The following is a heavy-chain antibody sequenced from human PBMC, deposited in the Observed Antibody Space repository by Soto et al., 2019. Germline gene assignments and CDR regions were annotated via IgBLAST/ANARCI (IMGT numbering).Heavy chain of an antibody. CDR3: ARYRIVVVPAASGYYYGMDV. CDR1: GGTFSSYA. V-gene: IGHV1-69*01. D-gene: IGHD2-2*01. CDR2: IIPIFGTA. J-gene: IGHJ6*02. Sequence: QVQLVQSGAEVKKPGSSVKVSCKASGGTFSSYAISWVRQAPGQGLEWMGGIIPIFGTANYAQKFQGRVTITADESTSTAYMELSSLRSEDTAVYYCARYRIVVVPAASGYYYGMDVWGQGTTVTVSS.